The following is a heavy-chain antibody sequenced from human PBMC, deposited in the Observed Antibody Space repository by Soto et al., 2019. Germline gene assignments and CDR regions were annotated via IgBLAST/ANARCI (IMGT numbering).Heavy chain of an antibody. Sequence: QPGGSLRLSCAASGFTFSTYAMSWVRQAPGNGLEWVSSISATGRSTYYADSVKDRFTISRDNSKNTLYLQMSSLRAEDAAVYFCAKDSDYYDSSLYFDSWGQGTLVTVSS. CDR2: ISATGRST. CDR3: AKDSDYYDSSLYFDS. J-gene: IGHJ4*02. D-gene: IGHD3-22*01. CDR1: GFTFSTYA. V-gene: IGHV3-23*01.